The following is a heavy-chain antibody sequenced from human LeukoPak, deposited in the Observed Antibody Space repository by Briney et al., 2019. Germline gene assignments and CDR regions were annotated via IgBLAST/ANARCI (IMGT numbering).Heavy chain of an antibody. CDR3: ARGDSSSSYYYYGMDV. Sequence: LSGGSLRLSCAASGFTFSSYGMHWVRQAPGKGLEWVAVISYDGSKKYYGDSVKGRFTISRDSSKNTLDLQMNSLRVEDTAVYYCARGDSSSSYYYYGMDVWGQGTTVTVSS. CDR2: ISYDGSKK. J-gene: IGHJ6*02. D-gene: IGHD6-6*01. V-gene: IGHV3-30*03. CDR1: GFTFSSYG.